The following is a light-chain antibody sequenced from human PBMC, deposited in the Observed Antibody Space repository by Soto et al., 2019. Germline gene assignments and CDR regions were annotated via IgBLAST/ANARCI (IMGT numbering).Light chain of an antibody. CDR2: GAS. CDR3: QQYGSSPPFT. J-gene: IGKJ3*01. V-gene: IGKV3-20*01. CDR1: QSVSSSY. Sequence: EIVLTQSQGTLSLSPGERATLSCRASQSVSSSYLAWYQQKPGQAPRHLIYGASSRATDIPDRFSGSGSGTDFTLTISRLEPEDFAVYYCQQYGSSPPFTFGPGTKVDIK.